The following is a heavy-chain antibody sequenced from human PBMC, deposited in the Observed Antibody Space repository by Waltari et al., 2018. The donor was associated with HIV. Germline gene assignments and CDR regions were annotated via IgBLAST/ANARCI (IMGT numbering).Heavy chain of an antibody. J-gene: IGHJ4*02. D-gene: IGHD4-17*01. CDR3: ARGAKYGDYQYYFDS. V-gene: IGHV3-30-3*01. CDR1: GFTFSSYN. Sequence: QEHLVESGGAVVQPGRSLRLSCAASGFTFSSYNMIWVRQAPGKGLEWVAVISYDGSSENYADFVKGRFPISRDNSENTLYLQMHSLRPEDTAVYYCARGAKYGDYQYYFDSWGQGTLVTVSP. CDR2: ISYDGSSE.